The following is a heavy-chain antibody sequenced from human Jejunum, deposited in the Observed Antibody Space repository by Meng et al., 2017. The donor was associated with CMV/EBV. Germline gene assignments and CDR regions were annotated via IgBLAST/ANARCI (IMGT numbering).Heavy chain of an antibody. CDR1: YG. CDR3: ARRGIFGADNDPRYFYGLDV. CDR2: ISGYNGDT. J-gene: IGHJ6*02. D-gene: IGHD3-3*01. Sequence: YGISWVRQAPGQGLEWMGWISGYNGDTNYLQKFQGRVTLSTDKFTSTAYMELRSLTSDDTAVYFCARRGIFGADNDPRYFYGLDVWGQGTTVTVSS. V-gene: IGHV1-18*01.